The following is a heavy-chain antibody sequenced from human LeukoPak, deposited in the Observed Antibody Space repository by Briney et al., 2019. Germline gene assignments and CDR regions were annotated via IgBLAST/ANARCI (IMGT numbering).Heavy chain of an antibody. CDR2: INPNNGGT. CDR1: GYTFTGYY. Sequence: ASVKVSCKASGYTFTGYYMHWVRQAPGQGLEWMGWINPNNGGTNYAQKFQGRVTMTRDTSISTAYMELSRLRSDDTAVYYCARMTIVTGGNWFDPWGQGTLVTVSS. J-gene: IGHJ5*02. V-gene: IGHV1-2*02. D-gene: IGHD4-11*01. CDR3: ARMTIVTGGNWFDP.